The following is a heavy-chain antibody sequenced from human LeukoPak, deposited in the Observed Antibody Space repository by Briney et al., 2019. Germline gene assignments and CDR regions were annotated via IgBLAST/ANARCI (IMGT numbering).Heavy chain of an antibody. D-gene: IGHD2/OR15-2a*01. CDR3: ARQARNNFYFDY. Sequence: SETLSLTCTVSGGSISSSSYYWGWIRQPPGKGLEWIGSIYYSGSTYYNPSLKSRVTISVDTSKNQFSLKLSPVTAADTAVYYCARQARNNFYFDYWGQGTLVTVSS. V-gene: IGHV4-39*01. CDR2: IYYSGST. J-gene: IGHJ4*02. CDR1: GGSISSSSYY.